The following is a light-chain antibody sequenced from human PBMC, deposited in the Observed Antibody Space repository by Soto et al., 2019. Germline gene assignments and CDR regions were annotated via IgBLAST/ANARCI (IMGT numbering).Light chain of an antibody. CDR2: EVV. CDR1: KSDIVVYDF. Sequence: HSALNQPPTATGSPGQTVTISCTRTKSDIVVYDFVSWYQHHPGKAPRLIIYEVVQRPSGVPDRFSGSKSGNTASLTVSGLQAADEADYFCKTYAGSNTYVFGSGTKV. V-gene: IGLV2-8*01. CDR3: KTYAGSNTYV. J-gene: IGLJ1*01.